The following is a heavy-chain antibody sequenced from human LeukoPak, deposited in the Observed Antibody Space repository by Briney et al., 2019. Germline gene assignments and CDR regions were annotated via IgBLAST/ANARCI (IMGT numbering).Heavy chain of an antibody. CDR1: GYTFTGYY. Sequence: ASVKVSCKASGYTFTGYYMHWVRQAPGQGLEWMGWINPNSGGTNYAQKFQGRVTMTRDTSISTAYMELSRLRSDDTAVYYCARANDIVVANWFDPWGQGTLVTVSS. V-gene: IGHV1-2*02. D-gene: IGHD2-15*01. CDR2: INPNSGGT. CDR3: ARANDIVVANWFDP. J-gene: IGHJ5*02.